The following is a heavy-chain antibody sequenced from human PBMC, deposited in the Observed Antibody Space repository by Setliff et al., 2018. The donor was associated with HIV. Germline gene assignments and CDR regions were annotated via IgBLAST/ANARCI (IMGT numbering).Heavy chain of an antibody. Sequence: SETLSLTCAVYGPSFSGYYWNWIRQFPGKSLEWIGEINHSGTTNYSPSFKSRLNISVDKSKNQFSLKLSSVTAADTAVYYCASTTYYYDSSGYNSWPLFDYWGQGTLVTVSS. J-gene: IGHJ4*02. D-gene: IGHD3-22*01. CDR2: INHSGTT. CDR3: ASTTYYYDSSGYNSWPLFDY. V-gene: IGHV4-34*01. CDR1: GPSFSGYY.